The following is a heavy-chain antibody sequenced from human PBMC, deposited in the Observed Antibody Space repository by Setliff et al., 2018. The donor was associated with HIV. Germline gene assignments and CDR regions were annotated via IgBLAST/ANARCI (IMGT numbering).Heavy chain of an antibody. J-gene: IGHJ4*02. CDR1: GDSFSNYA. CDR3: ARVGKYYYDATGPDFDH. Sequence: SVKVSCKASGDSFSNYAISWVRQAPGQGLEWMGGIIPIFGTTNYAQKFQGRVTITADESTSTAYMGLSSLRSEDTAVYYCARVGKYYYDATGPDFDHWGQGTLVTVSS. D-gene: IGHD3-22*01. V-gene: IGHV1-69*13. CDR2: IIPIFGTT.